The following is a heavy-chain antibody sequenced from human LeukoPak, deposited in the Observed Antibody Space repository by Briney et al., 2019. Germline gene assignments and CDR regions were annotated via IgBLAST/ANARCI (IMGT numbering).Heavy chain of an antibody. CDR2: ITSTGTTI. D-gene: IGHD4-11*01. V-gene: IGHV3-11*01. CDR3: ARGYLQP. J-gene: IGHJ5*02. Sequence: PGGSLRLSCAASGFTFSDYSMSWVRQPPGKGLEWLSYITSTGTTIWYADSAKGRFAISRDNAKNSLYLQMNTLRAEDTAMYYCARGYLQPWGQGTLVTVSS. CDR1: GFTFSDYS.